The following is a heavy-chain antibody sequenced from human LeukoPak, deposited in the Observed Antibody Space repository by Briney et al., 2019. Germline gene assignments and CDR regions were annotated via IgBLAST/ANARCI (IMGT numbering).Heavy chain of an antibody. Sequence: GGSLRLSCIVSGFTLSSYEMSWIRQAPGKGLEWVASIEYSGGSACYADSVKGRFTISRDNSKNSLYLQMNSLRAEDTAVYYCVRGMWELPRSTFDIWGQGTMVTVSP. V-gene: IGHV3-23*01. J-gene: IGHJ3*02. CDR2: IEYSGGSA. D-gene: IGHD1-26*01. CDR1: GFTLSSYE. CDR3: VRGMWELPRSTFDI.